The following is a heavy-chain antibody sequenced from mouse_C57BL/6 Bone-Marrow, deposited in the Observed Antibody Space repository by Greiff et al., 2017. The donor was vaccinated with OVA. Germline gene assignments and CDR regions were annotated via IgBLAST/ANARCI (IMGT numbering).Heavy chain of an antibody. Sequence: QVQLQQSGPGLVAPSQSLSITCTVSGFSLTSYGVDWVRQSPGKGLEWLGVIWGVGSTNYNSALKSRLSISKDNSKSQVFLKMNSLQTDDTAMYYCASTSYYYGSSPFAYWGQGTLVTVSA. CDR2: IWGVGST. V-gene: IGHV2-6*01. CDR1: GFSLTSYG. J-gene: IGHJ3*01. D-gene: IGHD1-1*01. CDR3: ASTSYYYGSSPFAY.